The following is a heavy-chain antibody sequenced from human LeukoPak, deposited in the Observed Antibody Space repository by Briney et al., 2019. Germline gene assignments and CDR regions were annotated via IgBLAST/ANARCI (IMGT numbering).Heavy chain of an antibody. V-gene: IGHV4-34*01. D-gene: IGHD3-10*01. J-gene: IGHJ4*02. CDR2: INHSGST. Sequence: PSETLSLTCAVYSGSFSGYYWSWIRQPPGKGLEWIGKINHSGSTNYNPSLKSRVTISVDTSKNQFSLKLSSVTAADTAVYYCARVRPWFGAIDYWGQGTLVTVSS. CDR3: ARVRPWFGAIDY. CDR1: SGSFSGYY.